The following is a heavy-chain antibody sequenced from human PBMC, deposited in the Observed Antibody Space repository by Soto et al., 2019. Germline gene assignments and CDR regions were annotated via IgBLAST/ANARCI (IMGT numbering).Heavy chain of an antibody. J-gene: IGHJ5*02. CDR1: GGTFSSYA. Sequence: QVQLVQSGAEVKKPGSSVKVSCKASGGTFSSYAISWVRQAPGQGLEWMGGIIPIFGTANYAQKFQGRVTITADESTSTAYMELSSLRSEDTAVYYCARERRYDCSGGSCYGRNWFDPWGQGTLVTVSS. CDR2: IIPIFGTA. CDR3: ARERRYDCSGGSCYGRNWFDP. D-gene: IGHD2-15*01. V-gene: IGHV1-69*01.